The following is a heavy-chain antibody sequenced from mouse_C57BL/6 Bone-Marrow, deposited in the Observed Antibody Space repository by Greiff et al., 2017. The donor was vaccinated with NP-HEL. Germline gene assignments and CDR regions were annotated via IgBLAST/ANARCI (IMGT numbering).Heavy chain of an antibody. CDR1: GYAFTNYL. V-gene: IGHV1-54*01. CDR2: INPGSGGT. D-gene: IGHD1-1*01. Sequence: VQRVESGAELVRPGTSVKVSCKASGYAFTNYLIEWVKQRPGQGLEWIGVINPGSGGTNYNEKFKGKATLTADKSSSTAYMQLSSRTSEDSAVYFCARSYGSTLGAYWGQGTLVTVSA. J-gene: IGHJ3*01. CDR3: ARSYGSTLGAY.